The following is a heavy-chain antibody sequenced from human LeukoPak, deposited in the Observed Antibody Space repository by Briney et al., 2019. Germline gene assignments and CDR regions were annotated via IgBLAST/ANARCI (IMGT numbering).Heavy chain of an antibody. Sequence: GGSLRLSCAASGFTFSRYAMHWVRQAPGKGLEYVSGINDNGGRTHYGDSVKGRFSISRDNSKNTLHLQMSTLRAEDTALYYCVKDVGGSYAFDYWGQGILVTVAS. CDR2: INDNGGRT. J-gene: IGHJ4*02. CDR1: GFTFSRYA. CDR3: VKDVGGSYAFDY. V-gene: IGHV3-64D*09. D-gene: IGHD1-26*01.